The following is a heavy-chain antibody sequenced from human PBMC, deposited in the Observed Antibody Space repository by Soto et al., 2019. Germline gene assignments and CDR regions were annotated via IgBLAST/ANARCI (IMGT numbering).Heavy chain of an antibody. V-gene: IGHV3-64D*06. Sequence: LRLSCSASGFTFSSYAMHWVRQAPGKGLEYVSAISSNGGSTYYADSVKGRFTISRDNSKNTLYLQMSSLRAEDAAVYYCVKGYSSSWYGWFDPWGQGTLVTVSS. J-gene: IGHJ5*02. D-gene: IGHD6-13*01. CDR1: GFTFSSYA. CDR2: ISSNGGST. CDR3: VKGYSSSWYGWFDP.